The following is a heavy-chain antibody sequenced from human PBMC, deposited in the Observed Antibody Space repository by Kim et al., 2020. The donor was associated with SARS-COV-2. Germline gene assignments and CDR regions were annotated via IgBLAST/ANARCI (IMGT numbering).Heavy chain of an antibody. CDR3: ARDEDASWGSITY. CDR1: GFSISNNA. Sequence: GGSLRLSCAASGFSISNNAMHWVRQAPGKGLEWVAVISHDEDNQHYGNSVKGRFTISRDNSRNIVYLEMNSLRNDDTAVYYCARDEDASWGSITYWGRGTLVTVSS. V-gene: IGHV3-33*05. D-gene: IGHD7-27*01. J-gene: IGHJ4*02. CDR2: ISHDEDNQ.